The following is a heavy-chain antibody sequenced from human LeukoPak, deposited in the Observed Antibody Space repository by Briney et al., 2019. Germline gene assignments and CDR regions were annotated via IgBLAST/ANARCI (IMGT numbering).Heavy chain of an antibody. V-gene: IGHV1-69*13. D-gene: IGHD3-22*01. J-gene: IGHJ4*02. CDR2: IIPIFGTA. CDR1: GGTFSSYA. Sequence: SVKVSCKASGGTFSSYAISWVRQAPGQGLEWMGGIIPIFGTANYAQKFQGRVTITADESTSTAYMELSSLRSEDTAVYYCARVDYDSRTLDYWGQGTLVTISS. CDR3: ARVDYDSRTLDY.